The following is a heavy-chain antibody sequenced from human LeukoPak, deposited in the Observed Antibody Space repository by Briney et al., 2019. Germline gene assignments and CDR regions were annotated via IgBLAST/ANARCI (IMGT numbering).Heavy chain of an antibody. V-gene: IGHV3-66*01. CDR2: IYSGGST. D-gene: IGHD5-12*01. CDR3: ARDIVATTSFDY. CDR1: GFTVSNNY. J-gene: IGHJ4*02. Sequence: GGSLRLSCAASGFTVSNNYMSWVRQVPGKGLEWVSVIYSGGSTYYADSVKGRFTISRDDSKNTLFLQMNSLRAEDTAVYYCARDIVATTSFDYWGQGTLVTVSS.